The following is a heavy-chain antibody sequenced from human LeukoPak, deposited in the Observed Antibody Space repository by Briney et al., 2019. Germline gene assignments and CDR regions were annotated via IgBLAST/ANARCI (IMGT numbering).Heavy chain of an antibody. CDR1: GGSISSYY. J-gene: IGHJ4*02. CDR2: IYYSGST. V-gene: IGHV4-59*08. D-gene: IGHD6-19*01. Sequence: PSETLSLTCTVSGGSISSYYWSWIRQPPGKGLEWIGYIYYSGSTNYNPSLKSRVTISLDTSKNQFSLKLSSVTAADTAVYYCARTRLIAVYDYWGQGTLVTVSS. CDR3: ARTRLIAVYDY.